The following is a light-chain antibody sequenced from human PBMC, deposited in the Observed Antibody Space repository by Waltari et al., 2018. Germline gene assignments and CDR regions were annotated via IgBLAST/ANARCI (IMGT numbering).Light chain of an antibody. Sequence: QSALTQPPSVSGSPGQSVTISCTGPSRYVGRYTRSPWYQQPPGTVPKPLIYEVTNRPSGVPDRFSGSKSGNTTSLTISGLQAEDEGDYYCNSFTSGNTWVFGGGTKLTVL. V-gene: IGLV2-18*02. J-gene: IGLJ3*02. CDR1: SRYVGRYTR. CDR2: EVT. CDR3: NSFTSGNTWV.